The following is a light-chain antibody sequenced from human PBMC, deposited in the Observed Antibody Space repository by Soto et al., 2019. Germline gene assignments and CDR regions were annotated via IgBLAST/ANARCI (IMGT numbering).Light chain of an antibody. J-gene: IGKJ1*01. V-gene: IGKV1-5*01. CDR3: QQFNTYSRT. Sequence: DIQMTQSPSTLSASVGDRVTITCRASQSVGRWLAWYQQKPGTGPKLLIYEASSLGSGVPSRFSGSGSGTEFVLTISSLQPDDSATYYCQQFNTYSRTFGQGTKVDIK. CDR2: EAS. CDR1: QSVGRW.